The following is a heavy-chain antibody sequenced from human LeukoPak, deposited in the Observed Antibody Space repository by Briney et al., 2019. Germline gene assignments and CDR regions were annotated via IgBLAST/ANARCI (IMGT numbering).Heavy chain of an antibody. CDR2: IYYSGST. V-gene: IGHV4-30-4*01. Sequence: SETLSLTCTVFGGSISSGDYYWSRIRQPPGQGLEWIGYIYYSGSTYYNPSLKSRVTISVDTSKNQFSLKLSSVTAADTAVYYCARVTYGSGSYYSLDYWGQGTLVPVSS. CDR1: GGSISSGDYY. D-gene: IGHD3-10*01. CDR3: ARVTYGSGSYYSLDY. J-gene: IGHJ4*02.